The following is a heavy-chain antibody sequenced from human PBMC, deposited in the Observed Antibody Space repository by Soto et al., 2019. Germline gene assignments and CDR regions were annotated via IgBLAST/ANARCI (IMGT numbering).Heavy chain of an antibody. CDR1: GGSLSSSNW. CDR2: IYHSGST. V-gene: IGHV4-4*02. J-gene: IGHJ4*02. D-gene: IGHD3-16*02. Sequence: SETLTLTCAVSGGSLSSSNWWSWVRQPPGKGLEWIGEIYHSGSTNYNPSLKSRVTISVDKSKNQFSLKLSSVTAADTAVYYCARSDGDGWGSDRSDCSDSWGQGTRGTVSA. CDR3: ARSDGDGWGSDRSDCSDS.